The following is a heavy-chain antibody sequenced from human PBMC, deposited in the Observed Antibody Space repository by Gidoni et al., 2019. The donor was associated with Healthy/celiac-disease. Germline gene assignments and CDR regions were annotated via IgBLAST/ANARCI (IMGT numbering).Heavy chain of an antibody. CDR3: AHLYSSSWSSFRPPTNWFDP. D-gene: IGHD6-13*01. CDR1: GFSLSTSGVG. V-gene: IGHV2-5*01. J-gene: IGHJ5*02. CDR2: IYWNDDK. Sequence: QITLKESGPTLVKPTQTLTLTCTFSGFSLSTSGVGVGWIRQPPGKAREWLALIYWNDDKRYSPSLKSRLTITKDTSKNQVVLTMTNMDPVDTATYYCAHLYSSSWSSFRPPTNWFDPWGQGTLVTVSS.